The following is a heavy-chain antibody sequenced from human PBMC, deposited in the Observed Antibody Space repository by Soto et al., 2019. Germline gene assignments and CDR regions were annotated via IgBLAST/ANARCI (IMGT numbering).Heavy chain of an antibody. CDR2: INPNTGGA. J-gene: IGHJ3*01. Sequence: QEHLVQSGAEVKSPGASVKVSCKAAGYTFTGYYIHWVRQAPGQGLEWMGWINPNTGGANIAQKFQGWVTLTRDTSITTTYMEVNRLTSNDTAVYYCASAYSDGSASYGLEIWGQGTMVTVAS. D-gene: IGHD3-16*01. CDR1: GYTFTGYY. V-gene: IGHV1-2*04. CDR3: ASAYSDGSASYGLEI.